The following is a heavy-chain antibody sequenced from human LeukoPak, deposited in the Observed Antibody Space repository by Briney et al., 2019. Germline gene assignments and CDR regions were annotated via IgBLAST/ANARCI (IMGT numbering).Heavy chain of an antibody. CDR2: MYYSGST. V-gene: IGHV4-59*01. Sequence: SETLSLTCTVSGGSIRSNYWSWIRQPPGKGLEWIGYMYYSGSTNYNPSLKSRVTISVDTSKNQFSLKLSSVTAEDTAVYYCARDRTNWFDPWGQGTLVTVSS. J-gene: IGHJ5*02. CDR3: ARDRTNWFDP. CDR1: GGSIRSNY.